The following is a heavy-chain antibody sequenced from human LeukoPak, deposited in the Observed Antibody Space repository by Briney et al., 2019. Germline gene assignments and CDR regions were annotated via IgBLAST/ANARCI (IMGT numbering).Heavy chain of an antibody. J-gene: IGHJ6*03. V-gene: IGHV4-34*01. CDR3: ARGRKVSGVRRINWARHENYLFYYIDV. D-gene: IGHD1-14*01. CDR1: GGSFSDSY. CDR2: IHHSGTI. Sequence: SETLSLTCAVYGGSFSDSYWTWIRQRPGKGLEWIGEIHHSGTINFNPSLQSRVSISVDTAKNQFFLRVASMTAADTALYYCARGRKVSGVRRINWARHENYLFYYIDVWGKGTSVSVSS.